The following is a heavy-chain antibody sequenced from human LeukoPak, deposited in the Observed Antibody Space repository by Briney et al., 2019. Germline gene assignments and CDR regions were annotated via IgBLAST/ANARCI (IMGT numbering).Heavy chain of an antibody. CDR2: ISWNSGSR. CDR1: GFTFEDYD. V-gene: IGHV3-9*01. J-gene: IGHJ3*02. D-gene: IGHD3-10*01. CDR3: AKDTSWFTSAFDI. Sequence: GGSLRLSFAASGFTFEDYDKHWVRQAPGKGLEWVSGISWNSGSRGYADSVKGRFTISRDNAKNSLYLQMDSLRTEDTAFYYCAKDTSWFTSAFDIWGQGTMVTVSS.